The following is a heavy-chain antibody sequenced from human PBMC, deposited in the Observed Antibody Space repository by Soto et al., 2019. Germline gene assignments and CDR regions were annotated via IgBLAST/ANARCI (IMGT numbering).Heavy chain of an antibody. J-gene: IGHJ3*02. CDR2: ISGSGGST. CDR3: AKEAPDSTVGARAGAFDI. Sequence: GGSLRLSCAASGFTFSSYAMSWVRQAPGKRLEWVSAISGSGGSTYYADSVKGRFTISRDNSKNTLYLQMNSLRAEDTAVYYCAKEAPDSTVGARAGAFDIWGQGTMVTVSS. CDR1: GFTFSSYA. D-gene: IGHD4-17*01. V-gene: IGHV3-23*01.